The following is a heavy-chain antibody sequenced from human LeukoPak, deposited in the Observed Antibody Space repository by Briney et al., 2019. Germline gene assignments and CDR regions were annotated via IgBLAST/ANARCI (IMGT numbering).Heavy chain of an antibody. V-gene: IGHV4-34*01. J-gene: IGHJ5*02. CDR1: GGSFSGYY. CDR3: ARHGGYCSGGSCYRKGFDP. D-gene: IGHD2-15*01. Sequence: SETLSLTCAVYGGSFSGYYWSWIRQPPGKGLEWIGEINHSGSTNYNPSLKSRVTISVDTSKNQFSLKLSSVTAADTAVCYCARHGGYCSGGSCYRKGFDPWGQGTLVTVSS. CDR2: INHSGST.